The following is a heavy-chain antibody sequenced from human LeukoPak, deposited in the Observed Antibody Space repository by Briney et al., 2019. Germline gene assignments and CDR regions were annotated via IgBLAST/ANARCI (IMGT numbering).Heavy chain of an antibody. CDR3: ARDFRSDYYYYGMDV. D-gene: IGHD3-3*01. Sequence: PSETLSLTCTVSGGSISPYYWSWIRQPPGKGLEWIGYIYYSGSTSYNPSLKSRVTISVDTSKNQFSLKLSSVTAADTAVYYCARDFRSDYYYYGMDVWGQGTTVTVSS. V-gene: IGHV4-59*01. CDR2: IYYSGST. CDR1: GGSISPYY. J-gene: IGHJ6*02.